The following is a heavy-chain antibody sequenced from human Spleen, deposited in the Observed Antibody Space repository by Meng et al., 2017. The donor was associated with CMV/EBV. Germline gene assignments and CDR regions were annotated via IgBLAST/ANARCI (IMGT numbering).Heavy chain of an antibody. Sequence: GGSLRLSCAASGFTFTPYTMHWVRQAPGKGLEWVANIKQDGSEKYYVDSVKGRFTISRDNAKNSLYLQMNSLRAEDTAVYYCARDIDHRDYWGQGTLVTVSS. J-gene: IGHJ4*02. V-gene: IGHV3-7*01. D-gene: IGHD2-15*01. CDR2: IKQDGSEK. CDR1: GFTFTPYT. CDR3: ARDIDHRDY.